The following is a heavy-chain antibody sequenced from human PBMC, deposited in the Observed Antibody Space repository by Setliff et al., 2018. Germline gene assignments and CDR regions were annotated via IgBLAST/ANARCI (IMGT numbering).Heavy chain of an antibody. V-gene: IGHV4-39*01. CDR3: ARLPNYVWGSPVDY. CDR2: IFYSGRT. Sequence: NPSETLSLTCTVSGASITNINYYWGLIRQPPGKGLEWIGSIFYSGRTFYNPSLKSRVTISLDTSKNQFSLTLSSVTAADTAVYYCARLPNYVWGSPVDYWGQGTLVTVS. CDR1: GASITNINYY. D-gene: IGHD3-16*01. J-gene: IGHJ4*02.